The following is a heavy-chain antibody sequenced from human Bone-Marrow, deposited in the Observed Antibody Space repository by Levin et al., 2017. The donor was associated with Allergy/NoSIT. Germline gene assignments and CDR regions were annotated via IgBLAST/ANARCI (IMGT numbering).Heavy chain of an antibody. Sequence: AGGSLRLSCAASGFTVSGADMSWLRQAPGKGLEWVSVIHSGDITYYADSVKGRFTISRDNAKNTLSLQMNSLRAEDTAVYYCASRSVRFLGTPPSGFAWGYDGWGQGTTVTVSS. V-gene: IGHV3-66*01. CDR1: GFTVSGAD. D-gene: IGHD3-3*01. J-gene: IGHJ6*02. CDR3: ASRSVRFLGTPPSGFAWGYDG. CDR2: IHSGDIT.